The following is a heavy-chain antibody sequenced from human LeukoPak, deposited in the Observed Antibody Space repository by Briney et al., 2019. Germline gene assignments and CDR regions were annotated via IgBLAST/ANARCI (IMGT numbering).Heavy chain of an antibody. CDR1: GRSPASGVYY. Sequence: PSQILSLTRPIPGRSPASGVYYCTWILQPPGNGPEWIGDIYYSGSTYYNPSLKSRVTISVDTSKIQFSLKLSSVTAADTAVYYCATYSSSYGMDVWGQGTTVTVSS. V-gene: IGHV4-30-4*01. D-gene: IGHD6-6*01. J-gene: IGHJ6*02. CDR3: ATYSSSYGMDV. CDR2: IYYSGST.